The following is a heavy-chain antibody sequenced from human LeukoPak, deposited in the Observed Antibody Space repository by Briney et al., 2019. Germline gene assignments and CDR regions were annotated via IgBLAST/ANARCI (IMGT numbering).Heavy chain of an antibody. Sequence: GALRLSCAASGISFSNFAMSWVRHGPARGLELVSSIRGNCETFYADSVKGRFTLSSDSSRNTVYFQLNNLRVEDTAIYYCAKASWVSSTDAVRWGQGTLVTVSS. J-gene: IGHJ4*02. D-gene: IGHD3-16*01. CDR1: GISFSNFA. V-gene: IGHV3-23*01. CDR2: IRGNCET. CDR3: AKASWVSSTDAVR.